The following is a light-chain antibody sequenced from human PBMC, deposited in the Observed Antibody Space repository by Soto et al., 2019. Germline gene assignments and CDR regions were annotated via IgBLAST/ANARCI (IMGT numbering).Light chain of an antibody. J-gene: IGLJ3*02. CDR1: SGHSSYA. Sequence: QLVLTQSPSASGSLGASVKLTCTLSSGHSSYAIAWHQLQPEKGPRSLMKLDSDGSHTKGDGIPDRFSGSSSGAERYLTISSLQSEDEADYYCQTWGTGFQVFGGGTQLTVL. CDR3: QTWGTGFQV. CDR2: LDSDGSH. V-gene: IGLV4-69*01.